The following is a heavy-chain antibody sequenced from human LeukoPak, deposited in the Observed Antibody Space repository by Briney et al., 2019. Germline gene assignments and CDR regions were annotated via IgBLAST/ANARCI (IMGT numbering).Heavy chain of an antibody. Sequence: GGSLRLSCAASGFTFSSYGMHWVRQAPGKGLEWVAVIWYDGSNKYYADSVKGRFTISRDNSKNTLYLQMNSLRAEDTAVYYCAKDLGYSSSSAYFDYWGQGTLVTVSS. CDR1: GFTFSSYG. D-gene: IGHD6-6*01. CDR2: IWYDGSNK. J-gene: IGHJ4*02. V-gene: IGHV3-33*06. CDR3: AKDLGYSSSSAYFDY.